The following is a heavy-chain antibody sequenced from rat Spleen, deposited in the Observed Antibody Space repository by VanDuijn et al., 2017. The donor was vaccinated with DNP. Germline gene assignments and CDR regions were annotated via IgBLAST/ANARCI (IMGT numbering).Heavy chain of an antibody. CDR3: ARHPLYGGYMYFDS. Sequence: EVQLVESGGGLVQPGRSLKLSCAASGFTLSDYYMAWVRQAPTKGLEWVAYMSYDGGSNYHGDSVKGRFTISRDNGKNTLYLQMDSLKSEDTATYYCARHPLYGGYMYFDSWGQGVMVTVSS. CDR2: MSYDGGSN. V-gene: IGHV5-22*01. J-gene: IGHJ2*01. D-gene: IGHD1-11*01. CDR1: GFTLSDYY.